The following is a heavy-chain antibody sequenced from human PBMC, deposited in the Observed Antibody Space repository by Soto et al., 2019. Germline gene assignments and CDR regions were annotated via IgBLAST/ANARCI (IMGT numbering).Heavy chain of an antibody. D-gene: IGHD1-7*01. CDR2: IRSKANSYAT. CDR1: GFTFSGSA. V-gene: IGHV3-73*01. Sequence: GGSLRLSCAASGFTFSGSAMHWVRQASGKGLEWVGRIRSKANSYATAYAASVKGRFTISRDDSKNTAYLQMNSLKTEDTAVYYFISRPRITGTTSGYYGRDVGGKGTTVTVPS. J-gene: IGHJ6*04. CDR3: ISRPRITGTTSGYYGRDV.